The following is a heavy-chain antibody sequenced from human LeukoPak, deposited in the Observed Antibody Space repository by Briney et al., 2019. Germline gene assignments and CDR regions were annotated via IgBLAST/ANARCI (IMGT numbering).Heavy chain of an antibody. CDR3: ARREVYYDSSGYYYVFDY. CDR2: IHPGDSDT. CDR1: GYSFTSYW. Sequence: AGESLKISCKGSGYSFTSYWIGWVRQMPGKGLEWMGIIHPGDSDTRYSPSFQGQVTISADKSISTAYLQWSSLKASDTAMYYCARREVYYDSSGYYYVFDYWGQGTLVTVSS. D-gene: IGHD3-22*01. V-gene: IGHV5-51*01. J-gene: IGHJ4*02.